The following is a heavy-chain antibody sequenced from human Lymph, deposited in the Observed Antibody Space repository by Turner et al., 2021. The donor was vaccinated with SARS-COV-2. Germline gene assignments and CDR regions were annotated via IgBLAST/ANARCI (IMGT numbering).Heavy chain of an antibody. V-gene: IGHV1-2*02. CDR1: GYAVTAYY. CDR2: INLSSGDT. Sequence: HGHLVRCGSAVQKPWASVQVSCNATGYAVTAYYMPWVRQATGQGLEWMGWINLSSGDTNDAQKYQRRVTMTRDTSISTAYMQLRWLGSDDTAVYFCARGESIAVGGTQYFDYWGQGTLVTVSS. J-gene: IGHJ4*02. CDR3: ARGESIAVGGTQYFDY. D-gene: IGHD6-19*01.